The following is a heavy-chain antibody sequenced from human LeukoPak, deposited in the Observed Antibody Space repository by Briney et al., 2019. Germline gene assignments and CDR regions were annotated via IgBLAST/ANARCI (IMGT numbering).Heavy chain of an antibody. CDR2: ISSSGSTI. D-gene: IGHD3-10*02. V-gene: IGHV3-48*03. Sequence: PGGSLRLSCAASGFTFSSYEMNWVRQAPGKGLEWVSYISSSGSTIYYADSVRGRFTISRDNAKNSLYLQMNSLRAEDTAVYYCAELGITMIGGVWGKGTAVTISS. CDR1: GFTFSSYE. J-gene: IGHJ6*04. CDR3: AELGITMIGGV.